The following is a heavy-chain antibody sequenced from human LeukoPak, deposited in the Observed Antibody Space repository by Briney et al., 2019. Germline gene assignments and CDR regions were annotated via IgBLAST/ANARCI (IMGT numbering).Heavy chain of an antibody. CDR3: ARAFSDLLWFGLKYNWFDP. V-gene: IGHV7-4-1*02. CDR1: GYTFTIYA. J-gene: IGHJ5*02. Sequence: ASVKVSFTASGYTFTIYAMNWVRQAPGQGLEWMGWINTNTGNPTYAQGFTGRFVFSLDTSVSTAYLQISSLKAEDTAVYYCARAFSDLLWFGLKYNWFDPWGQGTLVTVSS. CDR2: INTNTGNP. D-gene: IGHD3-10*01.